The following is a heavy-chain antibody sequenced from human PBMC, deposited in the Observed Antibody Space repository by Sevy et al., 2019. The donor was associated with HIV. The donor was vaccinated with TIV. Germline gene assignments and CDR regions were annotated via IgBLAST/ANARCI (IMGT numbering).Heavy chain of an antibody. CDR1: GFTFSSYG. CDR2: ISYDGSNK. Sequence: GGSLKLSCAASGFTFSSYGMHWVRHAPGKGLEWVAVISYDGSNKYYADSVKGRFTISRDNSKNTLYLQMNSLRAEDTAVYYCAKDQAPHIAVAGFDYWGQGTLVTVSS. J-gene: IGHJ4*02. D-gene: IGHD6-19*01. CDR3: AKDQAPHIAVAGFDY. V-gene: IGHV3-30*18.